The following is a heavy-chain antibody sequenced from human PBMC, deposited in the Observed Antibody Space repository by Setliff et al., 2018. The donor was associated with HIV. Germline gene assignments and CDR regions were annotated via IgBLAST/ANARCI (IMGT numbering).Heavy chain of an antibody. D-gene: IGHD6-19*01. CDR3: ARDDSSGRHFYYYYGMDV. V-gene: IGHV4-38-2*02. CDR1: GYSISSGYY. Sequence: SETLSLTCTVSGYSISSGYYWGWIRQPPGKGLEWIGSIYHSGSTYYNPSLKSRVTISVDTSKNQFSLKLSSVTAADTAVYYCARDDSSGRHFYYYYGMDVWGQGTTVTVS. J-gene: IGHJ6*02. CDR2: IYHSGST.